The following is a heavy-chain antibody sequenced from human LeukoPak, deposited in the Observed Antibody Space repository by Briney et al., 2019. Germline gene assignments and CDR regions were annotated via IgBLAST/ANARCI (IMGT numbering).Heavy chain of an antibody. D-gene: IGHD3-10*01. V-gene: IGHV4-34*01. J-gene: IGHJ4*02. Sequence: PSETLSLTCAVYGGSFSGYYWSWIRQPPGKGLEWIGEINHSGSTNYNPSLKSRVTISVDTSKNQFSLKLSSWTAADPGVYYCARGPRITMVPGVITFDYWGQGTLVTVSS. CDR1: GGSFSGYY. CDR3: ARGPRITMVPGVITFDY. CDR2: INHSGST.